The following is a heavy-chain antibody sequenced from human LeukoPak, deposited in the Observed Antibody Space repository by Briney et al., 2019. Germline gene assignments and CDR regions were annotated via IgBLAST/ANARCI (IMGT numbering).Heavy chain of an antibody. CDR2: INPSGGST. D-gene: IGHD4-17*01. J-gene: IGHJ6*02. CDR3: ARGDSTVTRVGMDV. V-gene: IGHV1-46*01. CDR1: GYTFTSYY. Sequence: WASVKVSCKASGYTFTSYYMHWLRQAPGQGLEWMGIINPSGGSTSYAQKFQGRVTMTRNTSISTAYMELSSLRSEDTAVYYCARGDSTVTRVGMDVWGQGTTVTVSS.